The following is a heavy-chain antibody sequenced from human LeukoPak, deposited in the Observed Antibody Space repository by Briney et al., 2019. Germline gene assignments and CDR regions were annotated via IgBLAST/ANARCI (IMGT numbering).Heavy chain of an antibody. D-gene: IGHD2-15*01. CDR1: GFTFSSYG. CDR2: ISYDGSNK. V-gene: IGHV3-30*18. Sequence: GGSLRLSCAASGFTFSSYGMHWVRQAPGKGLEWVAVISYDGSNKYYADSVKGRFTISRDNSKNTLYLQMNSLRAEDTAVYYCAKGWRSYGMDVWGPGTTVTVSS. J-gene: IGHJ6*02. CDR3: AKGWRSYGMDV.